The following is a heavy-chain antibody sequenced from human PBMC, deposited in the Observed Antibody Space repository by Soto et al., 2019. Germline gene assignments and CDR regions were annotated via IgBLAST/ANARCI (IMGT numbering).Heavy chain of an antibody. Sequence: GGSLRLSCAASRFTFNSYWMSWVRQAPGKGLEWVANIKQDGSEKYYLDSVKGRFSISRDNAKNLLFLQMNSLTAEDTAVYYCARGIDDNASYGMDVWGQGTTVTVSS. D-gene: IGHD1-1*01. CDR3: ARGIDDNASYGMDV. V-gene: IGHV3-7*01. CDR2: IKQDGSEK. J-gene: IGHJ6*02. CDR1: RFTFNSYW.